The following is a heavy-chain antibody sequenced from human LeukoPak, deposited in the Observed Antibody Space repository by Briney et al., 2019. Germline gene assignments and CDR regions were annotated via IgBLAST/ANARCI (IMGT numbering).Heavy chain of an antibody. J-gene: IGHJ4*02. Sequence: PSQTLSLTCTVSGGSISSGGYYWSWIRQPPGKGLEWIGSIYHSGSTYYNPSLKSRVTISVDTSKNQFSLKLSSVTAADTAVYYCARVPVRIQFAILGYWGQGTLVTVSS. CDR1: GGSISSGGYY. D-gene: IGHD3-3*01. CDR3: ARVPVRIQFAILGY. V-gene: IGHV4-39*07. CDR2: IYHSGST.